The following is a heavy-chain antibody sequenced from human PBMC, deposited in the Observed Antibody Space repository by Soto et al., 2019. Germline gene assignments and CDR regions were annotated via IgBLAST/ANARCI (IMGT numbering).Heavy chain of an antibody. Sequence: QVQLQESGPGLVKPSQTLSLTCTVSGGSISSGGYYCSWIRQHPGKGLEWIGYIYYSGSTYYNPSLKSRVTISVDTSKNQFSLKLSSVTAADTAVYYCARDVGGGVITGWFDPWGQGTLVTVSS. CDR3: ARDVGGGVITGWFDP. V-gene: IGHV4-31*03. CDR2: IYYSGST. D-gene: IGHD3-16*01. CDR1: GGSISSGGYY. J-gene: IGHJ5*02.